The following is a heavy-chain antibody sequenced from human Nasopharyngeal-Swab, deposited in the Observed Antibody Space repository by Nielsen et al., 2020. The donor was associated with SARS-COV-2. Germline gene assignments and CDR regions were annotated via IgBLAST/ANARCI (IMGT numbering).Heavy chain of an antibody. CDR3: ARDGIMITFGGVIKTNTNNYYYYGMDV. V-gene: IGHV1-69*04. CDR2: IIPILGIA. D-gene: IGHD3-16*02. J-gene: IGHJ6*02. Sequence: SVKVSCKASGGTFSSYAISWVRQAPGQGLEWMGRIIPILGIANYAQKFQGRVTITADKSTSTAYMELSSLRSEDTAVYYCARDGIMITFGGVIKTNTNNYYYYGMDVWGQGTTVTVSS. CDR1: GGTFSSYA.